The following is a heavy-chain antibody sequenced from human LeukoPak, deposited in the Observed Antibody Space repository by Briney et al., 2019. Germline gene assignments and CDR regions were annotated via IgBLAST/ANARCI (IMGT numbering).Heavy chain of an antibody. CDR2: ISGSGGST. CDR3: AKDRHGDHGYFDY. J-gene: IGHJ4*02. V-gene: IGHV3-23*01. CDR1: GFTFSSYA. D-gene: IGHD4-17*01. Sequence: GGSLRLSCAASGFTFSSYAMSWVRQAPGKGLEWVSAISGSGGSTYYADSVKGRFTISRDNSRSSLYLQMNSLRAEDTAVYYCAKDRHGDHGYFDYWGQGTLVTVAS.